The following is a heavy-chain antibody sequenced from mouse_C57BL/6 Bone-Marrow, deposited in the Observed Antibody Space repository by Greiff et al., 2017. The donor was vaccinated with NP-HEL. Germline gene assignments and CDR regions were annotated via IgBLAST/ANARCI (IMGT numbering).Heavy chain of an antibody. V-gene: IGHV1-82*01. Sequence: VMLVESGPELVKPGASVKISCKASGYAFSSSWMNWVKQRPGKGLEWIGRIYPGDGDTNYNGKFKGKATLTADKSSSTAYMQLSSLTSEDSAVYFCAKKGSTTVGDYWGQGTTLTVSS. CDR2: IYPGDGDT. D-gene: IGHD1-1*01. J-gene: IGHJ2*01. CDR1: GYAFSSSW. CDR3: AKKGSTTVGDY.